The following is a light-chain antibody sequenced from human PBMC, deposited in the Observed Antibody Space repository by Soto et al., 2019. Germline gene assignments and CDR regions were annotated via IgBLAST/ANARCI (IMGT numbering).Light chain of an antibody. CDR2: EVN. CDR1: SSDVGGYIY. Sequence: QSVLAQPASVSGSPGQAITISCTGTSSDVGGYIYVSWYQQHAGKAPKLIIYEVNNRPSGVSNRFSGSKSGNTASLTISGLQAEDEADYYCTSYTSGSTLYVFGTG. V-gene: IGLV2-14*01. CDR3: TSYTSGSTLYV. J-gene: IGLJ1*01.